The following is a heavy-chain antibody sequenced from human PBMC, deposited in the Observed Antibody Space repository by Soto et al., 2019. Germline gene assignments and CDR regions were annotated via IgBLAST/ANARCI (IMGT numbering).Heavy chain of an antibody. D-gene: IGHD2-15*01. CDR2: INPNSGGT. V-gene: IGHV1-2*04. CDR1: GYTFNGYY. Sequence: ASVKVSCKASGYTFNGYYMHWVRQAPGQGLEWMGWINPNSGGTNYAQKFQGWVTMTRDTSISTAYMELSRLRSDDTAVYYCARARRDIVVVVAATPGYYYYCMDVWGQGTTVTVCS. CDR3: ARARRDIVVVVAATPGYYYYCMDV. J-gene: IGHJ6*02.